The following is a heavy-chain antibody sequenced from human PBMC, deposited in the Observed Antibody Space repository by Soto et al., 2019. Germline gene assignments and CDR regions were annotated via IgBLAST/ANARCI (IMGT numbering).Heavy chain of an antibody. CDR2: ISYSGTT. J-gene: IGHJ4*02. CDR1: DGSISSCNYY. CDR3: ARGLISGSQYSGGWYYFDS. V-gene: IGHV4-30-4*01. D-gene: IGHD1-26*01. Sequence: SETPSLTCTVPDGSISSCNYYWSWIRQPPGKGLEWVGFISYSGTTHYSASLRSRVSISVDTSKNQFSLDLSSVTAADTAVYYCARGLISGSQYSGGWYYFDSWGQGTQVTVSS.